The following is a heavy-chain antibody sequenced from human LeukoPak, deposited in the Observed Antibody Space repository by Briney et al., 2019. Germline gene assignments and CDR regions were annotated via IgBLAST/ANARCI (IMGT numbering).Heavy chain of an antibody. CDR1: GGSISSYY. D-gene: IGHD3-3*01. V-gene: IGHV4-59*12. CDR3: AREGQRTIFGVVIPPYYYYYMDV. CDR2: IYYSGST. Sequence: PSETLSLTCTVSGGSISSYYWRWIRQPPGKGLEWIGYIYYSGSTNYNPSLKSRVTISVDTSKNQFSLKLSSVTAADTAVYYCAREGQRTIFGVVIPPYYYYYMDVWGKGTTVTVSS. J-gene: IGHJ6*03.